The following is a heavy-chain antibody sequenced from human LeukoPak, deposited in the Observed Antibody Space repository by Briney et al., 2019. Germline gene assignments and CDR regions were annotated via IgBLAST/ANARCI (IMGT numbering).Heavy chain of an antibody. D-gene: IGHD6-13*01. V-gene: IGHV4-59*01. CDR1: GGSISSYY. Sequence: SETLSLTCTVSGGSISSYYWSWIRQPPGKGLEWIGYIYYSGSTYYNPSLKSRVTISVHTSKNQFSLKLSSVTAADTAVYYCARVAGYMTEDYFDYWGQGTLITVSS. J-gene: IGHJ4*02. CDR3: ARVAGYMTEDYFDY. CDR2: IYYSGST.